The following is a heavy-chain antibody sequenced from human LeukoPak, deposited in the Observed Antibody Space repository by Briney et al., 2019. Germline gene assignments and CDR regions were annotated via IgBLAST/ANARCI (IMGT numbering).Heavy chain of an antibody. J-gene: IGHJ3*02. V-gene: IGHV4-4*07. D-gene: IGHD3-22*01. Sequence: PSETLSLTCTVSGGSISSYYWSWIRQPAGKGLEWIGRIYTSGSTNYNPSLKSRVTMSVDTSKNQFSLKLSSVTAADTAVYYCARVGYDSSSDAFDIWGQGTMVTVSS. CDR2: IYTSGST. CDR3: ARVGYDSSSDAFDI. CDR1: GGSISSYY.